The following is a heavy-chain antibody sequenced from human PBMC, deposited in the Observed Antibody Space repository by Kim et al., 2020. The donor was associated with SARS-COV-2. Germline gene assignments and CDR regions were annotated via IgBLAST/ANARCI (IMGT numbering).Heavy chain of an antibody. CDR1: GFTFSSYW. CDR3: ARVTKYCSGGSCYSRGYFDY. CDR2: INSDGSST. Sequence: GGSLRLSCAASGFTFSSYWMHWVRQAPGKGLVWVSRINSDGSSTSYADSVKGRFTISRDNAKNTLYLQMNSLRAEDTAVYYCARVTKYCSGGSCYSRGYFDYWGQGTLVTVSS. V-gene: IGHV3-74*01. J-gene: IGHJ4*02. D-gene: IGHD2-15*01.